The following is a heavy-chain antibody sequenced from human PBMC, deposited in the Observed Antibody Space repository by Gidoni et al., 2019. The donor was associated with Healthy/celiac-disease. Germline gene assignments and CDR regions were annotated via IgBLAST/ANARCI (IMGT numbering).Heavy chain of an antibody. J-gene: IGHJ6*02. CDR2: INHSGST. Sequence: QVQLQQWGAGLLTPSETLSLTCAVYGGSFSGYYWSWIRQPPGKGLEWIGEINHSGSTNYNPSLKSRVTISVDTSKNQFSLKLSSVTAADTAVYYCARGLYRSSHYYSYGMDVWGQGTTVTVSS. CDR3: ARGLYRSSHYYSYGMDV. V-gene: IGHV4-34*01. D-gene: IGHD6-6*01. CDR1: GGSFSGYY.